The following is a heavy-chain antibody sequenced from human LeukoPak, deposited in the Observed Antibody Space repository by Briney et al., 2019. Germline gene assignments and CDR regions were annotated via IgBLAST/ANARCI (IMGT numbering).Heavy chain of an antibody. V-gene: IGHV3-64D*09. CDR1: GFTFSRYA. CDR2: ISTNGGVT. CDR3: VKDVSSTYYYFDY. J-gene: IGHJ4*02. D-gene: IGHD6-13*01. Sequence: PGVSLRLSCSASGFTFSRYAMHWVRQAPGKGLEYVSAISTNGGVTYYADSVKGRFTISRDNSKDTLYLEISSLRVDDTAVYYCVKDVSSTYYYFDYWGQGTLVTVSA.